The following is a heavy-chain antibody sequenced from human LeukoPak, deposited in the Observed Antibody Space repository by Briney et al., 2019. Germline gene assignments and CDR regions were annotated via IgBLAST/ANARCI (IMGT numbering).Heavy chain of an antibody. CDR1: GGSISSSSYY. Sequence: PSETLSLTCTVSGGSISSSSYYWGWIRQPPGKGLEWIGSIYYSGSTYYNPSLKSRVTISVDTSKNQFSLKLSSVTAADTAVYYCASRVTRRKYYFDYWGQGTLVTVSS. CDR2: IYYSGST. V-gene: IGHV4-39*07. D-gene: IGHD2-21*02. J-gene: IGHJ4*02. CDR3: ASRVTRRKYYFDY.